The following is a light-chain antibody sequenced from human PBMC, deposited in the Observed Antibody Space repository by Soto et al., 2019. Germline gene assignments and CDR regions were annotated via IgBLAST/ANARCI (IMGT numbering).Light chain of an antibody. J-gene: IGKJ1*01. CDR3: QQYNKWPRT. CDR2: GAS. Sequence: EIVMTQSPVTLSVSPGERATLSCRASQSVSSDLAWYQQKRGQATRLLIYGASTRAIGIPVRFSGSGSGTEFTLTISSLQSEDFAVYYCQQYNKWPRTFGQGTKVQI. CDR1: QSVSSD. V-gene: IGKV3-15*01.